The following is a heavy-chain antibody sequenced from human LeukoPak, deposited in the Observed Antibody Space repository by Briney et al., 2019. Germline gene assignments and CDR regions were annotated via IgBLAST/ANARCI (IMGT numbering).Heavy chain of an antibody. CDR1: GGSFSGYY. CDR2: INHSGST. D-gene: IGHD2-2*03. Sequence: SETLSLTCAVYGGSFSGYYWSWIRQPPGKGLEWIGEINHSGSTNYNPSLKGRVTISVDTSKNQFSLKLSSVTAADTAVYYCARLDHSLWITDYWGHGTLVTVSS. V-gene: IGHV4-34*01. CDR3: ARLDHSLWITDY. J-gene: IGHJ4*01.